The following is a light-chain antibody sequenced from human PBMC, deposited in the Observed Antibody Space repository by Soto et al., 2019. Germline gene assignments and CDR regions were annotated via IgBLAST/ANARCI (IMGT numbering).Light chain of an antibody. CDR2: EVT. Sequence: QSVLTQPASVSGSPGQSIAISCTGTRSDVGAYNYVSWYQQHPGKAPKLMISEVTNRPSGVSDRFSGSKSDNTASLTISGLQAEDEADYYCSSFTSRFTFVFGTGTKVT. CDR1: RSDVGAYNY. V-gene: IGLV2-14*01. CDR3: SSFTSRFTFV. J-gene: IGLJ1*01.